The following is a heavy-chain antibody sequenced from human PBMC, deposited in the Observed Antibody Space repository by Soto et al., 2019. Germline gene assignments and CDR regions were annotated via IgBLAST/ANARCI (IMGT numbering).Heavy chain of an antibody. CDR1: GYSISSGLY. CDR2: INHSGST. Sequence: SQTLSLTCALSGYSISSGLYWGWIRQPPGKGLEWIGEINHSGSTNYNPSLKSRVTISVDTSKNQFSLKLSSVTAADTTVYYCARGSYYYDSSGYYYVGFDYWGQGTLVTVSS. J-gene: IGHJ4*02. V-gene: IGHV4-38-2*01. D-gene: IGHD3-22*01. CDR3: ARGSYYYDSSGYYYVGFDY.